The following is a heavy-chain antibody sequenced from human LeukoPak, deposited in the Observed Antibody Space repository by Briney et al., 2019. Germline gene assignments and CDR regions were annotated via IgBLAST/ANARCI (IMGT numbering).Heavy chain of an antibody. CDR1: GFTFSSYW. CDR3: ARDVWGGYLHWFDP. V-gene: IGHV3-74*01. CDR2: INSDGSST. D-gene: IGHD3-3*01. Sequence: GGSLRLSCAASGFTFSSYWMHWVRQAPGKGLVWVSGINSDGSSTSYADSVKGRFTISRDNAENTPYLQMNSLRAEDTAVYYCARDVWGGYLHWFDPWGQGTLVTVSS. J-gene: IGHJ5*02.